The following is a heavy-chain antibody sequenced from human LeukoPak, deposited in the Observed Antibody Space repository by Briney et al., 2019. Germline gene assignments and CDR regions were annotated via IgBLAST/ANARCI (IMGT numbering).Heavy chain of an antibody. D-gene: IGHD3-22*01. Sequence: SETLSLTCTVSGGSISSYYWSWIRQPPGKGLEWIGYIYYSGSTNYSPSLKSRVTISVDTSKNQFSLKLSSVTAADTAVYYCARVKDRHGVVITDWGQGTLVTVSS. CDR3: ARVKDRHGVVITD. CDR2: IYYSGST. V-gene: IGHV4-59*08. J-gene: IGHJ4*02. CDR1: GGSISSYY.